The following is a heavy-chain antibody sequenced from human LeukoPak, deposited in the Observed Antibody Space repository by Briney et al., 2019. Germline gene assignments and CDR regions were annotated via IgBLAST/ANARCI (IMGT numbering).Heavy chain of an antibody. CDR2: ISGSGGST. CDR1: GFTFSSYA. J-gene: IGHJ4*02. Sequence: QPGGSLRLSCAASGFTFSSYAMSWVRQAPGKGLEWVSAISGSGGSTYYADSVKGRFTISRDNSKNTLYLQMNSLRAEDTAVYYCAKSHIVYCSGGSCYEVDYWGQGTLVTVSS. V-gene: IGHV3-23*01. D-gene: IGHD2-15*01. CDR3: AKSHIVYCSGGSCYEVDY.